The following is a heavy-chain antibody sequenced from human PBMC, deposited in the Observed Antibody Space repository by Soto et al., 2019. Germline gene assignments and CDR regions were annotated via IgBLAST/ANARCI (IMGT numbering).Heavy chain of an antibody. V-gene: IGHV3-30*18. CDR1: GFTFSSYG. J-gene: IGHJ6*02. D-gene: IGHD5-18*01. CDR3: AKDHTTTWIQLWPGGYYYGMDV. Sequence: PGGSLRLSCAASGFTFSSYGMHWVRQAPGKGLEWVAVISYDGSNKYYADSVKGRFTISRDNSKNTLYLQMNSLRAEDTAVYYCAKDHTTTWIQLWPGGYYYGMDVWGQGTTVTVSS. CDR2: ISYDGSNK.